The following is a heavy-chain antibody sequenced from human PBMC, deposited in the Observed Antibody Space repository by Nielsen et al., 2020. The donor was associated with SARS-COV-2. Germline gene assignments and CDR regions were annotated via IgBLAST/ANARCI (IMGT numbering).Heavy chain of an antibody. CDR3: ARPPKRDYYYGLDV. J-gene: IGHJ6*02. V-gene: IGHV1-2*02. Sequence: ARRAPGRGLEWMGGVNPNSGGTNYAQKFQGRVTMTRNTSISTAYIDLSGLTSADTAIYYCARPPKRDYYYGLDVWGQGTTVTVSS. CDR2: VNPNSGGT.